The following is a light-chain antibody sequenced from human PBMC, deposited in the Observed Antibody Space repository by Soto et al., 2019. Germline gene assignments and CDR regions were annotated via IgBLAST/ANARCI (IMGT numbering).Light chain of an antibody. CDR1: QSVDSSY. CDR2: GAA. J-gene: IGKJ1*01. V-gene: IGKV3-20*01. CDR3: QQYGRPPQT. Sequence: EIVLTQSPGTLSLSPGERATLSSRASQSVDSSYLAWYQQKPGQAPRLLIYGAASRATGISDRFSGSGSGTDFSLTISRLDPEDSAVYYCQQYGRPPQTFGQGTKVEI.